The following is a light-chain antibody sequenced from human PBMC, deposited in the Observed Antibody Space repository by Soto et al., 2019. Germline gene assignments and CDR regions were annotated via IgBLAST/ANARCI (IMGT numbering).Light chain of an antibody. V-gene: IGKV3-15*01. CDR2: GAS. CDR1: QSVSSN. J-gene: IGKJ1*01. Sequence: EIVMTQSPVTLSVSPGERATLSCRASQSVSSNLAWYQQKPVQAPRLLIYGASTRATGIPARFSGSGSGTDFTLTISSLQSEDFSVYYCQHYNNWPPWTFGQGTKVEIK. CDR3: QHYNNWPPWT.